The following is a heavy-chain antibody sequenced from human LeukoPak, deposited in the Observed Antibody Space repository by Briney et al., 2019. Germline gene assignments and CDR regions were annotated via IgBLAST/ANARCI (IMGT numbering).Heavy chain of an antibody. J-gene: IGHJ4*02. CDR3: AGYSSGWSSGGGY. CDR2: IYYSGTT. CDR1: GGSISSLTYY. D-gene: IGHD6-19*01. V-gene: IGHV4-39*01. Sequence: SETLSLTCTVSGGSISSLTYYWGWIRQPPGKGLEWIASIYYSGTTYYSPSLKSRVTISVIRSNNQFSLRLSSVTAADTAVYFCAGYSSGWSSGGGYWGQGTLVTVSS.